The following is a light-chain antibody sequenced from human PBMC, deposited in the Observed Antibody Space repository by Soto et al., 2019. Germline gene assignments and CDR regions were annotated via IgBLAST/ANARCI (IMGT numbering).Light chain of an antibody. V-gene: IGLV2-14*01. J-gene: IGLJ1*01. CDR1: SSNVGGYNY. CDR2: DVS. Sequence: QSALTQPASVSGSPGQSITISCTGTSSNVGGYNYVSWYQQHPGKAPKLMIYDVSNRPSGVSNRFSGSKSGNTASLTISGLQAEYEADYYCSSYTSSSPWVFGPGTKVTVL. CDR3: SSYTSSSPWV.